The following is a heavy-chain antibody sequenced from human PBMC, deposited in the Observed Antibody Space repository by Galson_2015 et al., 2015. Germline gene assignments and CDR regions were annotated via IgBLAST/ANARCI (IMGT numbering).Heavy chain of an antibody. V-gene: IGHV3-30*18. D-gene: IGHD6-13*01. CDR1: GFTFSSYG. Sequence: SLRLSCAASGFTFSSYGMHWVRQAPGKGLEWVAVISYDGSNKYYADSVKGRFTISRDNSKNTLYLQMNSLRAEDTAVYYCAKVAAAGIVYYYYYMDVWGKGTTVIVSS. CDR3: AKVAAAGIVYYYYYMDV. J-gene: IGHJ6*03. CDR2: ISYDGSNK.